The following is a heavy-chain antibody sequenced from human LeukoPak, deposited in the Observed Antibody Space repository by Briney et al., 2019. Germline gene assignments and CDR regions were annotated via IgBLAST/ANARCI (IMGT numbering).Heavy chain of an antibody. D-gene: IGHD3-22*01. Sequence: PGGSLRLSCAASGFTFSSYAMHWVRQAPGKGLEWVAVISYDGSNKYYADSVKGRFTISRDNSKNTLYLQMNSLRAEDTAVYYCARDADTSSHYSFYDYWGQGTLVTVSS. CDR2: ISYDGSNK. CDR3: ARDADTSSHYSFYDY. J-gene: IGHJ4*02. CDR1: GFTFSSYA. V-gene: IGHV3-30-3*01.